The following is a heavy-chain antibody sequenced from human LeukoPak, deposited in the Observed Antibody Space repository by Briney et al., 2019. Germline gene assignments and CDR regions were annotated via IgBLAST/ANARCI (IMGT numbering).Heavy chain of an antibody. CDR1: GYTFTSYY. CDR3: ATSGATVTTPPGY. V-gene: IGHV1-46*01. J-gene: IGHJ4*02. CDR2: INPSGGST. Sequence: ASVKVSCKASGYTFTSYYMHWVRQAPGQGLEWIGIINPSGGSTSYAQKFQGRVTMTRDTSTSTVYMELSSLRSEDTAVYYCATSGATVTTPPGYWGQGTLVTVSS. D-gene: IGHD4-17*01.